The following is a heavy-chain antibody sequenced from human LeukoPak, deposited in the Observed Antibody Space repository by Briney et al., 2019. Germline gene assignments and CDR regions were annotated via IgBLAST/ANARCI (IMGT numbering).Heavy chain of an antibody. CDR3: TREGRFKAQHLFDY. Sequence: GGSLRLSCAASDFPFIGYTMHWVRQAPGKGLEWVAGIPYDGSQNSYADSVKGRFSISRDNSKSALYLQLGSLRPEDTAVYYCTREGRFKAQHLFDYWGQGTMVTVSS. CDR2: IPYDGSQN. D-gene: IGHD2-2*01. J-gene: IGHJ4*02. CDR1: DFPFIGYT. V-gene: IGHV3-30*04.